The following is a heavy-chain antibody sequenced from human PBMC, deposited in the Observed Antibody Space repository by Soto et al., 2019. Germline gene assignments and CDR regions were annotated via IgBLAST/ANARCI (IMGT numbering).Heavy chain of an antibody. V-gene: IGHV4-59*08. D-gene: IGHD3-3*01. CDR3: APKGFGSLHGLVDV. CDR2: ISYSGHT. J-gene: IGHJ6*02. CDR1: GGSITSITNHY. Sequence: PSETLSLTCTVSGGSITSITNHYCSWIRQPPGKGLEWIGYISYSGHTSYNPSLKSRVILSVDTSKNQVSLNLASVTAADTAVYYCAPKGFGSLHGLVDVCGQGTTVT.